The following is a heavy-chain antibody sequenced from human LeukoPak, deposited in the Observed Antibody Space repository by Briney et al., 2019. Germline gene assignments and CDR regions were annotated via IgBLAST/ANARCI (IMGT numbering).Heavy chain of an antibody. Sequence: GGSLRLSCAASGFTFSTYWMSWVRQAPGKGLEWVANIKQDGSEKYYVDSVKGRFTISRDNAKNTLYLQMNSLRAEDTAVYYCARDAGDYSGSYSGPGYWGQGTLVTVSP. CDR3: ARDAGDYSGSYSGPGY. CDR1: GFTFSTYW. CDR2: IKQDGSEK. D-gene: IGHD1-26*01. J-gene: IGHJ4*02. V-gene: IGHV3-7*01.